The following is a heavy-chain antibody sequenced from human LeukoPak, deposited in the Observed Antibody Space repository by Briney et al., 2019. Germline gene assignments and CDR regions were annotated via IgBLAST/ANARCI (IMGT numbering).Heavy chain of an antibody. J-gene: IGHJ4*02. CDR2: INHSGST. V-gene: IGHV4-34*01. CDR3: ARGRGYCTNGVCSDFDY. Sequence: PSETLSLTCAVYGGSFSGYYWSWIRQPPGKGLEWIGEINHSGSTNYNPSLKSRVTIPVDTSKNQFSLKLSSVTAADTAVYYCARGRGYCTNGVCSDFDYWGQGTLVTVSS. D-gene: IGHD2-8*01. CDR1: GGSFSGYY.